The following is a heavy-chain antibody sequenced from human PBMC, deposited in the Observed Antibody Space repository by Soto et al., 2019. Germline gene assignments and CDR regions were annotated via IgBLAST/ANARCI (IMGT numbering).Heavy chain of an antibody. CDR3: AREGILPILGFDP. V-gene: IGHV1-3*01. CDR1: GYTFTTYA. CDR2: INGGNGNT. Sequence: ASVKVSCKASGYTFTTYALYWVRQAPGQRLEWMGWINGGNGNTRYSQNFQGRVTISRDTSATTVYMELSSLRSEDAAVYYCAREGILPILGFDPGGQGTLVTFSS. D-gene: IGHD2-15*01. J-gene: IGHJ5*02.